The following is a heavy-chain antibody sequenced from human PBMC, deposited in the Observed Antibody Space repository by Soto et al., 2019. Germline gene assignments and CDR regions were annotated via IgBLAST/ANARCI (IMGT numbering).Heavy chain of an antibody. Sequence: PGGSLRLSCAASGFTFSSYGMHWVRQAPGKGLEWVAVIWYDGSNKYYADSVKGRFTISRDNSKNTLYLQMNSLRAEDTAVYYCGRETAMFYSYSGREVWGKGPRVTVP. V-gene: IGHV3-33*01. CDR3: GRETAMFYSYSGREV. D-gene: IGHD5-18*01. J-gene: IGHJ6*04. CDR2: IWYDGSNK. CDR1: GFTFSSYG.